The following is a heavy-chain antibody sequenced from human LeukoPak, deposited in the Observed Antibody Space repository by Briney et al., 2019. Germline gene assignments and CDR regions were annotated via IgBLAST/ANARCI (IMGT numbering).Heavy chain of an antibody. J-gene: IGHJ4*02. CDR1: RLTHGEYV. CDR3: SRSYSDSTGPTLGY. CDR2: LRKKGFGGTT. V-gene: IGHV3-49*04. Sequence: RALRHSRLCSRLTHGEYVCCAVRPARGQGREGVSCLRKKGFGGTTEYAASQKGRLPISRDDSRRDAYLQMDSLKNEDTAVYYCSRSYSDSTGPTLGYWGQGTLVAVSS. D-gene: IGHD3-22*01.